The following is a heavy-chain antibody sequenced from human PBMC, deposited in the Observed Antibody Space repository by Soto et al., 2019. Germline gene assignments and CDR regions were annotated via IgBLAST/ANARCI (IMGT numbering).Heavy chain of an antibody. D-gene: IGHD6-19*01. V-gene: IGHV3-30*03. CDR3: AVGGRLWLVTSDFNY. CDR1: GFTFSDYA. Sequence: VQLVESGGGVVQPGRSLRLSCAASGFTFSDYAMHWVRQAPGKGLEWVAVVSHDGRNTHYADSVKGRFTISRDSSKNTVALEMTSLRAEDTAVYYCAVGGRLWLVTSDFNYWGQGALVTVSS. CDR2: VSHDGRNT. J-gene: IGHJ4*02.